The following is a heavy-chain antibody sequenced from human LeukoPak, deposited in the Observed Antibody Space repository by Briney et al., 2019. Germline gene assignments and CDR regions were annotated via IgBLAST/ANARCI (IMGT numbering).Heavy chain of an antibody. CDR3: AREGSGWYDGGNWFDP. CDR1: GFTFSSYW. Sequence: GGSLRLSCAASGFTFSSYWTSWVRQAPGKGLEWVANIKQDGSEKYYVDSVKGRFTISRDNAKNSLYLQMNSLRAEDTAVYYCAREGSGWYDGGNWFDPWGQGTLVTVSS. D-gene: IGHD6-19*01. J-gene: IGHJ5*02. V-gene: IGHV3-7*03. CDR2: IKQDGSEK.